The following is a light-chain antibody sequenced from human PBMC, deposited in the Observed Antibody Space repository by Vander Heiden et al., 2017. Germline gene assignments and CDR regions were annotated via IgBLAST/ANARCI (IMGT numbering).Light chain of an antibody. Sequence: QSVLTQPPSASGTPGQRVTISCSGSSSNIGSNYVYWYLQLPGTAPKLLIYMNNQRPSGVPDRFSGSKSGTSASPAISGLRSEDEADYYCSAWDDSLSGFLVFGGGTKLTVL. V-gene: IGLV1-47*01. J-gene: IGLJ3*02. CDR2: MNN. CDR1: SSNIGSNY. CDR3: SAWDDSLSGFLV.